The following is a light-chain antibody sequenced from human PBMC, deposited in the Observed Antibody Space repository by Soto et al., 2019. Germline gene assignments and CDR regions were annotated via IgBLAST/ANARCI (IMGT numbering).Light chain of an antibody. J-gene: IGKJ1*01. CDR1: QSVLYSSNNKNY. V-gene: IGKV4-1*01. Sequence: DIVMTQSPDSVAVSLGERATIYCKSSQSVLYSSNNKNYLAWYQQRPGQPPKLLIYWASSRESGVPDRFSGSGSGTDFTLTISSLQAEDVAVYYCQQYYSTPRTFGQGTKVEIK. CDR2: WAS. CDR3: QQYYSTPRT.